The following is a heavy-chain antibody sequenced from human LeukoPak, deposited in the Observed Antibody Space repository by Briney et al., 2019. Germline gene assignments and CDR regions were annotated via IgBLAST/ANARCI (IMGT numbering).Heavy chain of an antibody. CDR1: GFTVSSNY. D-gene: IGHD3-22*01. Sequence: PGGSLRLSCAASGFTVSSNYMNWVRQAPGKGLEWVSYISSSSSTIYYADSVKGRFTISRDNAKNSLYLQMNSLRAEDTAVYYCARDYYYDSSGYYERPGAFDIWGQGTMVTVSS. CDR3: ARDYYYDSSGYYERPGAFDI. V-gene: IGHV3-48*01. CDR2: ISSSSSTI. J-gene: IGHJ3*02.